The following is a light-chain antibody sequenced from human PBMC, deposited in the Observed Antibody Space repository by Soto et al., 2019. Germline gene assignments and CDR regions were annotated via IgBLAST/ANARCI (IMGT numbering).Light chain of an antibody. Sequence: EIVLTQSPATLSLSPGERATLSCRASQSVTTYLAWYQQKPGQAPRLLIYDASNRATGIPARFSGSGSGTDFNLTISSLEPEDVAVYDCHPRTNWPLTFGGGTKVEIK. CDR2: DAS. J-gene: IGKJ4*01. CDR3: HPRTNWPLT. V-gene: IGKV3-11*01. CDR1: QSVTTY.